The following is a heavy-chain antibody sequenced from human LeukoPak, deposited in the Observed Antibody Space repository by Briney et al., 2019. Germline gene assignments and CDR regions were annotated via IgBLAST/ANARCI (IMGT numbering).Heavy chain of an antibody. CDR2: ISAYNGNT. V-gene: IGHV1-18*04. J-gene: IGHJ5*02. CDR3: ARDGKRYCSSTSCYNWFDP. D-gene: IGHD2-2*01. Sequence: GASVKVSCKASGYTYTGYYMHWVRQAPGQGLEWMGWISAYNGNTNYAQKLQGRVTMTTDTSTSTAYMELRSLRSDDTAVYYCARDGKRYCSSTSCYNWFDPWGQGTLVTVSS. CDR1: GYTYTGYY.